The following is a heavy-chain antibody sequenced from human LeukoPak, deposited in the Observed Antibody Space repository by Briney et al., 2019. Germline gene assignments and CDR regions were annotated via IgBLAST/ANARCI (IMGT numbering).Heavy chain of an antibody. J-gene: IGHJ6*03. CDR2: IIPIFGTA. CDR1: GGTFSSYA. V-gene: IGHV1-69*05. D-gene: IGHD3-3*02. Sequence: SVKVSCKASGGTFSSYAISWVRQAPGQGLEWMGGIIPIFGTANYAQKFQGRVTITTDESTSTAYMELSSLRSEDTAVYYCARARLASNHNYYYYMDVWGKGTTVTVSS. CDR3: ARARLASNHNYYYYMDV.